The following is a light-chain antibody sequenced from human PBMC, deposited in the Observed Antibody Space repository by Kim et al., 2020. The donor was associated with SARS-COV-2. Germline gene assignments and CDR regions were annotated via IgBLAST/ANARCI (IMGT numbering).Light chain of an antibody. V-gene: IGLV1-40*01. Sequence: RVTISGTGSSPNIGEGYDVHWYQQLPGTAPKLLIYGNSNRPSGVPDRFSGSKSGTSASLAITGLQAEDEADYYCQSYDSSLSGYVFGTGTKVTVL. J-gene: IGLJ1*01. CDR3: QSYDSSLSGYV. CDR2: GNS. CDR1: SPNIGEGYD.